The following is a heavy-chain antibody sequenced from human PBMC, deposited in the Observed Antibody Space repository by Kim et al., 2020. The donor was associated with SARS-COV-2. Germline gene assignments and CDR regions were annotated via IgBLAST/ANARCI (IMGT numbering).Heavy chain of an antibody. V-gene: IGHV4-59*13. D-gene: IGHD1-26*01. CDR2: VYYTGST. CDR3: ARGAPHSPYFIDD. Sequence: SETLSLTCTVSGGSISTYYWNWIRLLPGKGLEWIGYVYYTGSTYYNPSLKSRVTVSVDSSKSQFSLELHSVTAADTAVYYCARGAPHSPYFIDDWGQGTLVAVSP. J-gene: IGHJ4*02. CDR1: GGSISTYY.